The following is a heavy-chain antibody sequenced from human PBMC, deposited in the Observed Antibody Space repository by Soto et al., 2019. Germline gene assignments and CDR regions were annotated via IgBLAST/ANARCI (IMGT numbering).Heavy chain of an antibody. CDR3: AARLRYFDWRFDY. CDR2: IVVGSGNT. CDR1: GFTFTSSA. J-gene: IGHJ4*02. Sequence: SVKVSCKASGFTFTSSAVQWVRQARGQRLEWLGWIVVGSGNTNYAQKFQERVTITRDMSTSTAYMELSSLRSEDTAVYYCAARLRYFDWRFDYWGQGTLVTVSS. D-gene: IGHD3-9*01. V-gene: IGHV1-58*01.